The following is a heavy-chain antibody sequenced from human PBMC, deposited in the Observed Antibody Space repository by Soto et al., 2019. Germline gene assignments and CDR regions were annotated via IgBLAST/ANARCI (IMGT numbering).Heavy chain of an antibody. D-gene: IGHD6-19*01. V-gene: IGHV3-30*18. Sequence: GGSLRLSCAASGFTFSSYGMHWVRQAPGKGLEWVAFISNDGSNKYYADSVKGRFTISRDNSENTLYLQMNSLRAEDTAVYYCAKEPEGSGAYYFDYWGQGTLVTVS. CDR1: GFTFSSYG. CDR2: ISNDGSNK. J-gene: IGHJ4*02. CDR3: AKEPEGSGAYYFDY.